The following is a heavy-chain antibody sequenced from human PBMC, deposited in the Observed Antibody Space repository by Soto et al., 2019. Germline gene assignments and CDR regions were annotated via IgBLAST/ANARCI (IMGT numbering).Heavy chain of an antibody. D-gene: IGHD2-21*02. CDR3: TREAYVVVTHMDV. V-gene: IGHV1-8*01. CDR1: GYAFTSYD. Sequence: SVKVSCKASGYAFTSYDIHWVRQATGQGLEWMGWMNPNSGNTGYAQKFQGRVTMTRNTSISTAYMELSSLRSEDTAVYYCTREAYVVVTHMDVWGQGTTVTVPS. J-gene: IGHJ6*02. CDR2: MNPNSGNT.